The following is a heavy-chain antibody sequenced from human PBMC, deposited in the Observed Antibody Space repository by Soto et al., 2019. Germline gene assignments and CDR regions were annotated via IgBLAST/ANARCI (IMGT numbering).Heavy chain of an antibody. J-gene: IGHJ4*02. V-gene: IGHV3-23*01. CDR2: ISGSGGST. CDR1: GFTFSSYA. CDR3: AKVTAYDFWVTTTQYYFDY. D-gene: IGHD3-3*01. Sequence: EVQLLESGGGLVQPGGSLRLSCAASGFTFSSYAMSWVRQAPGKGLEWVSAISGSGGSTYYADSVKGRFTISGDNSKNTLYLQMNSLRAEDTAVYYCAKVTAYDFWVTTTQYYFDYWGQGTLVTVSS.